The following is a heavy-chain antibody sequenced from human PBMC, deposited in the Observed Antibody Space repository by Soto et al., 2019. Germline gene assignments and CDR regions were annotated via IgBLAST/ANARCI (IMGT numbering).Heavy chain of an antibody. CDR2: IYATGTT. Sequence: SETLSLTCTVSGASVSGFYWSWIRKSAGKGLEWIGRIYATGTTDYNPSLKSRVMMSVDTSKKQFSLKLRSVTAADTAVYYCVRDGTKTLRDWFDPWGQGISVTVSS. CDR3: VRDGTKTLRDWFDP. J-gene: IGHJ5*02. D-gene: IGHD1-1*01. CDR1: GASVSGFY. V-gene: IGHV4-4*07.